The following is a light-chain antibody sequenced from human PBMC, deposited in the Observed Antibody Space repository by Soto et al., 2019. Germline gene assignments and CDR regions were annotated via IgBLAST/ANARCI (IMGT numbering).Light chain of an antibody. CDR1: QSIHTS. J-gene: IGKJ5*01. CDR2: DST. Sequence: EIVMTQSPAILSVSPGETGTLSCRASQSIHTSLAWYQQKPGQPPRLVVYDSTLRANGVPDRFGGSRSGTEFTLTINNLEPEDFAVYYCQQRNVWPPITFGQGTRLENK. CDR3: QQRNVWPPIT. V-gene: IGKV3-11*01.